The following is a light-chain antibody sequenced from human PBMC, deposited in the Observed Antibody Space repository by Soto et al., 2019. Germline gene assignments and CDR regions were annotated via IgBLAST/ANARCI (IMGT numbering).Light chain of an antibody. CDR2: EVS. J-gene: IGLJ1*01. V-gene: IGLV2-14*01. CDR3: SSSTTSSTRV. CDR1: SSDVGIYNY. Sequence: QSALTQPASVSGSPGQSIAISCTGSSSDVGIYNYVSWYQQHPGKVPKLIIYEVSNRPSGVSNRFSGSKSGNTASLTISGLQAEDEADYSCSSSTTSSTRVFGAGNKVTV.